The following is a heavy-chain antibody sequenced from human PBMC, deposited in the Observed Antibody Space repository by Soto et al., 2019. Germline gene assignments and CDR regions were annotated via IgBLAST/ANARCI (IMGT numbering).Heavy chain of an antibody. CDR3: ASWGHIVPVSPTDFDH. CDR1: GFTFSDYY. Sequence: GSLRLSCAASGFTFSDYYMSWIRQAPGKGLEWVSYISSSSSYTNYADSVKGRFTISRDNAKNSLYLQMNSLRAEDTAVYYCASWGHIVPVSPTDFDHWGEGTLVTVSS. CDR2: ISSSSSYT. D-gene: IGHD2-21*01. V-gene: IGHV3-11*06. J-gene: IGHJ4*02.